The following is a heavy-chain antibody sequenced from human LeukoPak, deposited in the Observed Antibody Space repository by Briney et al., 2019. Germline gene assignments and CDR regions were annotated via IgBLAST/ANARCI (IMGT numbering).Heavy chain of an antibody. CDR2: IYPGDSDT. CDR1: GYSFTSYW. Sequence: GESLKISCKGSGYSFTSYWTGWVRQMPGKGLEWMGIIYPGDSDTRYSPSFQGQFTISADKSISTAYLQWSSLKASDTAMYYCASTYCSSTSCYIGKRSAEYFQHWGQGTLVTVSS. CDR3: ASTYCSSTSCYIGKRSAEYFQH. J-gene: IGHJ1*01. V-gene: IGHV5-51*01. D-gene: IGHD2-2*02.